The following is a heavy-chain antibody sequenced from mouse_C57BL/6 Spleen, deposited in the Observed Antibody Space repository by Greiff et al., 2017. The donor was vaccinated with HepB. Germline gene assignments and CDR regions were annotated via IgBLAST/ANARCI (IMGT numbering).Heavy chain of an antibody. Sequence: EVKLMESGGGLVKPGGSLKLSCAASGFTFSDYGMHWVRQAPEKGLEWVAYISSGSSTIYYADTVKGRFTISRDNAKNTLFLQMTSLRSEDTAMYYCAREGVYYDYDVGAMDYWGQGTSVTVSS. CDR3: AREGVYYDYDVGAMDY. J-gene: IGHJ4*01. CDR1: GFTFSDYG. V-gene: IGHV5-17*01. CDR2: ISSGSSTI. D-gene: IGHD2-4*01.